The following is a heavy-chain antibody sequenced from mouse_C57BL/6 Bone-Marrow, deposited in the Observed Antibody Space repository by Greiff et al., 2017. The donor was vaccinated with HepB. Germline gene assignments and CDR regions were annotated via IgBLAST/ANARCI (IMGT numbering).Heavy chain of an antibody. D-gene: IGHD2-4*01. Sequence: QVQLQQPGAELVKPGASVKLSCKASGYTFTSYWMHGVKQRPGQGLEWIGMIHPNSGSTNYNEKFKSKATLTVDKSSSTAYMQLSSLTSEDSAVYYCTRRGIYDYALYYWGQGTTLTVSS. CDR2: IHPNSGST. CDR3: TRRGIYDYALYY. V-gene: IGHV1-64*01. J-gene: IGHJ2*01. CDR1: GYTFTSYW.